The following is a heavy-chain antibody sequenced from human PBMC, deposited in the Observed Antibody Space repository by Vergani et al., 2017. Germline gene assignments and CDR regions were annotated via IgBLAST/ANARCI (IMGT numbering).Heavy chain of an antibody. V-gene: IGHV4-30-2*01. D-gene: IGHD3-22*01. CDR2: IYHSGST. CDR1: GGSISSGGYS. Sequence: QLQLQESGSGLVKPSQTLSLTCAVSGGSISSGGYSWSWIRQPPGKGLEWIGYIYHSGSTYYNPSVKSRVTISVDRSKNQFSLKLSSVTAADTAVYYCARLSGYYAMTFDYWGQGTLVTVSS. CDR3: ARLSGYYAMTFDY. J-gene: IGHJ4*02.